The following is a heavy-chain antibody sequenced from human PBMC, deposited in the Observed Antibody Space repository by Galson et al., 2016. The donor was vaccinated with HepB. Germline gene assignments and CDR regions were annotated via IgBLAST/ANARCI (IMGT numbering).Heavy chain of an antibody. CDR1: GGTISRYY. CDR2: IFYSGTT. Sequence: SETLSLTCAVSGGTISRYYWSWIRQPPGKEMEWIGYIFYSGTTKYNPSLKSRVTISVDTSKNQFSLKLTSLTAADTAVYYCARGFDPFGPWGQGILVTVSS. D-gene: IGHD3-9*01. CDR3: ARGFDPFGP. V-gene: IGHV4-59*01. J-gene: IGHJ5*02.